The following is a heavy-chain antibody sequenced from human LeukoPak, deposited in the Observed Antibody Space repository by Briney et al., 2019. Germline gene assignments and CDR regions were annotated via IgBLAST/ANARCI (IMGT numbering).Heavy chain of an antibody. CDR2: INPKSGGP. CDR3: TRGPSWGGFDD. Sequence: GASVKVSCEASGYTFIDYYLHWVRQAPGQGLEWMGWINPKSGGPNYSQRFQDRVTMTRDTSIGTVYMELSRLTYDDTAIYYCTRGPSWGGFDDWGQGTLVTVSS. J-gene: IGHJ4*02. V-gene: IGHV1-2*02. CDR1: GYTFIDYY. D-gene: IGHD7-27*01.